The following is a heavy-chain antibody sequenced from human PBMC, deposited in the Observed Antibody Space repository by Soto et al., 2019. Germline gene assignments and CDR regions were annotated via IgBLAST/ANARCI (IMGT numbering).Heavy chain of an antibody. V-gene: IGHV1-69*06. CDR2: IIPIFGTA. Sequence: VASVKVSCKASGGTFSSYAISWVRQAPGQGLEWMGGIIPIFGTANYAQKFQGRVTITADKSTSTAYMELSSLRSEDTAVYYCARESVRGNNWFDPWGQGTLVTVSS. CDR1: GGTFSSYA. CDR3: ARESVRGNNWFDP. D-gene: IGHD3-10*01. J-gene: IGHJ5*02.